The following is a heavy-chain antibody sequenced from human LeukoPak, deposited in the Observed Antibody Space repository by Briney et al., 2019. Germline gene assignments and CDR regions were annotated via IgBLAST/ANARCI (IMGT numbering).Heavy chain of an antibody. CDR3: ARIPGYCSSTSCEGNTYYYYGMDV. CDR1: GYTFTSYG. V-gene: IGHV1-18*01. D-gene: IGHD2-2*01. J-gene: IGHJ6*02. Sequence: ASVKVSCKASGYTFTSYGISWVRQAPGQGLEWMGWISAYNGNTNYAQMLQGRVTMTTDTSTSTAYMELRSLRSDDTAVYYCARIPGYCSSTSCEGNTYYYYGMDVWGQGTTVTVSS. CDR2: ISAYNGNT.